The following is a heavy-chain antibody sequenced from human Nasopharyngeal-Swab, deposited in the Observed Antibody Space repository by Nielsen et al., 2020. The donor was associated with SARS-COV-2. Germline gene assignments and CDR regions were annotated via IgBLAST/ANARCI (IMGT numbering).Heavy chain of an antibody. Sequence: ASVKVSCKASGYTFTSYGISWVRQAPGQGLEWMGWISAYNGNTNYAQKLQGRVTMTTDTSTSTAYMELRSLRPDDTAVYYCARALYSYYYMDVWGKGTTVTVSS. CDR2: ISAYNGNT. CDR1: GYTFTSYG. J-gene: IGHJ6*03. D-gene: IGHD2-8*01. V-gene: IGHV1-18*01. CDR3: ARALYSYYYMDV.